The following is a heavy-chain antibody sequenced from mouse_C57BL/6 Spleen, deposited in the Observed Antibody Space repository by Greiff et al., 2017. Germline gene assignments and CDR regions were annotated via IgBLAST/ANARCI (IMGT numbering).Heavy chain of an antibody. V-gene: IGHV1-42*01. CDR1: GYSFTGYY. J-gene: IGHJ2*01. Sequence: EVQLQQSGPELVKPGASVKISCKASGYSFTGYYMNWVKQSPEKSLEWIGEINPSTGGTTYNQKFKAKATLTVDKSSSTAYMQLKSLTSEDSAVYYCARWGYSNYDVFDYWGQGTTLTVSS. D-gene: IGHD2-5*01. CDR2: INPSTGGT. CDR3: ARWGYSNYDVFDY.